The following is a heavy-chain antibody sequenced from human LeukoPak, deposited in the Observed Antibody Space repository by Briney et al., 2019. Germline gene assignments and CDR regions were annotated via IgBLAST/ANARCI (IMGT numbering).Heavy chain of an antibody. Sequence: SQTLSLTCAISGDSVSSNSAAWNRIRQSPSRGLEWLGRTYYRSKWYNDYAVSVKSRITINPDTSKNQFSLQLNSVTPEDTAVYYCARERRTYCGGDCPRAFDIWGQGTMVTVSS. J-gene: IGHJ3*02. D-gene: IGHD2-21*01. V-gene: IGHV6-1*01. CDR3: ARERRTYCGGDCPRAFDI. CDR2: TYYRSKWYN. CDR1: GDSVSSNSAA.